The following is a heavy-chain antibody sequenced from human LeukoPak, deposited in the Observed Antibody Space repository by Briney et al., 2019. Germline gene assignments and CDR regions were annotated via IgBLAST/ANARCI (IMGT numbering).Heavy chain of an antibody. J-gene: IGHJ4*02. D-gene: IGHD3-22*01. CDR3: ARDRVPHYYDSSGIDY. V-gene: IGHV1-2*02. CDR1: GYTFTGYY. CDR2: INPNSGGT. Sequence: ASVKVSCKASGYTFTGYYMHWVRQAPGQGLEWMGWINPNSGGTNYAQKFQGRVTMTRDTFISTAYMELSRLRSDDTAVYYCARDRVPHYYDSSGIDYWGQGTLVTVSS.